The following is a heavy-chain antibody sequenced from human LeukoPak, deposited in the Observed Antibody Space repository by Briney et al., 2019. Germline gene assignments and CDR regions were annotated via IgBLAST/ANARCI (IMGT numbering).Heavy chain of an antibody. D-gene: IGHD2-21*01. J-gene: IGHJ3*02. CDR1: GGSISSGSYY. Sequence: SETLSPTCTVSGGSISSGSYYWSWIRQPAGKGLEWIGRIYTSGSTNYNPSLKSRVTISVDTSKNQFSLKLSSVTAADTAVYYCAEYCGGDCVSRGAFDIWGQGTMVTVSS. CDR2: IYTSGST. V-gene: IGHV4-61*02. CDR3: AEYCGGDCVSRGAFDI.